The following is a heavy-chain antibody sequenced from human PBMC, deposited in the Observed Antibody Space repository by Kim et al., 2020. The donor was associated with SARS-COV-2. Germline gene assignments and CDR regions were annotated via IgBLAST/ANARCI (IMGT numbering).Heavy chain of an antibody. CDR2: IYTSGST. CDR3: ARGNRAYGGNSGSRYFDL. D-gene: IGHD4-17*01. V-gene: IGHV4-61*02. CDR1: GGSISSGSYY. Sequence: SETLSLTCTVSGGSISSGSYYWSWIRQPAGKGLEWIGRIYTSGSTNYNPSLKSRVTISVDTSKNQFSLKLSAVTAADTAVYYCARGNRAYGGNSGSRYFDLWGRGTLVTVSS. J-gene: IGHJ2*01.